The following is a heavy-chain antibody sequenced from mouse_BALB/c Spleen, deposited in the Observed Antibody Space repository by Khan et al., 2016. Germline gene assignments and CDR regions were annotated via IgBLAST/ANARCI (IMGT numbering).Heavy chain of an antibody. J-gene: IGHJ2*01. CDR2: ISYDGSN. Sequence: EVQLQESGPGLVKPSQSLSLTCSVTGYSITSGYYWNWIRQFPGNKLEWMGYISYDGSNNYNPSLKNRISITRDTSKNQFFLKLNSVTTEDTATYDCARDGSSFDYWGQGTTLTVSS. CDR3: ARDGSSFDY. V-gene: IGHV3-6*02. D-gene: IGHD1-1*01. CDR1: GYSITSGYY.